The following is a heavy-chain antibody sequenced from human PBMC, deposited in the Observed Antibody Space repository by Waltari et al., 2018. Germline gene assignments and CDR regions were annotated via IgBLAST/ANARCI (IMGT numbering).Heavy chain of an antibody. CDR1: GGSISSSSYY. V-gene: IGHV4-39*01. D-gene: IGHD2-15*01. J-gene: IGHJ3*02. CDR2: IYYSGST. Sequence: VSGGSISSSSYYWGWIRQPPGKGLEWIGSIYYSGSTYYNPSLKSRVTISVDTSKNQFSLKLSSVTAADTAVYYCARHRTRRRLLDAFDIWGQGTMVTVSS. CDR3: ARHRTRRRLLDAFDI.